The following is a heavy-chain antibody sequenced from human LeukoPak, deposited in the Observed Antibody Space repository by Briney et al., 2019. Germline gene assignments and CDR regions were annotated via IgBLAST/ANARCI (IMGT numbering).Heavy chain of an antibody. V-gene: IGHV4-38-2*02. Sequence: SETLSLTCTVSGYSISSGYYWGWIRQPPGKGLEWIGSIYYSGSTYYNPSLKSRVTISVDTSKNQFSLKLSSVTAADTVVYYCARLRWVVTAAFDIWGQGTMVTVSS. D-gene: IGHD5-24*01. J-gene: IGHJ3*02. CDR1: GYSISSGYY. CDR2: IYYSGST. CDR3: ARLRWVVTAAFDI.